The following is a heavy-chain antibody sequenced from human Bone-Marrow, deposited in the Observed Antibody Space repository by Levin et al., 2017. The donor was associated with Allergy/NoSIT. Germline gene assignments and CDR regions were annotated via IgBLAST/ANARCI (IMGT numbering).Heavy chain of an antibody. CDR2: IYSRGTT. CDR1: GGSIDSSDYY. D-gene: IGHD2-21*01. Sequence: SETLSLTCTVSGGSIDSSDYYWAWIRQPPGRGLEWLGSIYSRGTTYYNPSLQSRVTISVDMSKKQSSLRLTSVTAADTAVYYCAADIAINWFFSWGQGTLVTVSS. CDR3: AADIAINWFFS. J-gene: IGHJ5*01. V-gene: IGHV4-39*01.